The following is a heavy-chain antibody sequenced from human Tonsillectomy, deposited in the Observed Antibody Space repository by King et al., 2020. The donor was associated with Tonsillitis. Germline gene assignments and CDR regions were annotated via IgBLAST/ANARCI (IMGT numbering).Heavy chain of an antibody. J-gene: IGHJ5*02. V-gene: IGHV3-73*01. D-gene: IGHD1-1*01. Sequence: VQLVESGGGLVQPGGSLKLSCAASGFTFSGSAMHWVRQASGKGLEWVGRIRSKGNSYATAYAASVKGRFTISRDDSTNTAYLQLNSLKTEDTAVYYCTRSPMKDDNIMNWFDPWGQGTLVTVSS. CDR3: TRSPMKDDNIMNWFDP. CDR1: GFTFSGSA. CDR2: IRSKGNSYAT.